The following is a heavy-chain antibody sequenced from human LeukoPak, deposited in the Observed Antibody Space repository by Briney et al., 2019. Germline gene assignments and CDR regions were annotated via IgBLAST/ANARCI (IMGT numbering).Heavy chain of an antibody. Sequence: PSETLSLTCAVYGGSFSGYYWSWIRQPPGKGLEWIGEINHSGSTNYNPSLKSRVTISVDTSKNQFSLKLSPVTAADTAVYYCARDGGGVPAALDYWGQGTLVTVSS. CDR2: INHSGST. CDR3: ARDGGGVPAALDY. D-gene: IGHD2-2*01. CDR1: GGSFSGYY. J-gene: IGHJ4*02. V-gene: IGHV4-34*01.